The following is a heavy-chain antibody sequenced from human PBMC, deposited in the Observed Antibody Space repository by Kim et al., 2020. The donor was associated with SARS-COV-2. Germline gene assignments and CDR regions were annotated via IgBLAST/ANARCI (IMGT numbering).Heavy chain of an antibody. J-gene: IGHJ3*02. CDR1: GFTFRNSG. Sequence: GGSRRLSCAASGFTFRNSGMNWARQAPGTGLEWLSHLSGSGSNTYYADSVRGRFTISRDDSKNTLSLQMNSLRADDTAVSYCAQAIVSTGGASDIWGHGT. CDR2: LSGSGSNT. V-gene: IGHV3-23*01. D-gene: IGHD5-12*01. CDR3: AQAIVSTGGASDI.